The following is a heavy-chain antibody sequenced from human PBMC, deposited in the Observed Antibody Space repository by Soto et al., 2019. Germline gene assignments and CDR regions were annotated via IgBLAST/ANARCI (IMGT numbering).Heavy chain of an antibody. CDR2: ISYDGSNK. Sequence: QVQLVESGGGVVQPGRSLRLSCAASGFTFSSYGMHWVRQAPGKGLEWVAVISYDGSNKYYADSVKGRFTISRDNSKNTLYLQMNSLRAEATAVYYCAKRIAAAAPLGYYYGMDVWGQGTPVTVSS. CDR1: GFTFSSYG. V-gene: IGHV3-30*18. J-gene: IGHJ6*02. D-gene: IGHD6-13*01. CDR3: AKRIAAAAPLGYYYGMDV.